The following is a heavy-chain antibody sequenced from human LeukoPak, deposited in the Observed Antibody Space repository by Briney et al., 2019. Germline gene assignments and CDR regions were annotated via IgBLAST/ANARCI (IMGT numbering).Heavy chain of an antibody. CDR3: TTALLHPLVTMVADDY. J-gene: IGHJ4*02. CDR2: IKSKTDGGTT. CDR1: GFTFSSYA. D-gene: IGHD3-10*01. Sequence: GGSLRLSCAASGFTFSSYAMSWVRQAPGKGLEWVGRIKSKTDGGTTDYAAPVKGRFTISRDDSKNTLYLQMNSLKTEDTAVYYCTTALLHPLVTMVADDYWGQGTLVTVSS. V-gene: IGHV3-15*01.